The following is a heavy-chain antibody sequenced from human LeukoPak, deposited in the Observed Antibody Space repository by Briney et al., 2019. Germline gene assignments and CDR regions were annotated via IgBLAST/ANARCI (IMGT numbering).Heavy chain of an antibody. CDR2: ISSSSSYI. D-gene: IGHD6-19*01. V-gene: IGHV3-21*01. CDR1: GFTFSSYS. Sequence: GGSLRLSCAASGFTFSSYSMNWVRQAPGKGLEWVSSISSSSSYIYYADSVKGRFTISRDNAKNSLYLQMNSLRAGDTAVYYCARFTGYSSGWSKYYFDYWGQGTLVTVSS. CDR3: ARFTGYSSGWSKYYFDY. J-gene: IGHJ4*02.